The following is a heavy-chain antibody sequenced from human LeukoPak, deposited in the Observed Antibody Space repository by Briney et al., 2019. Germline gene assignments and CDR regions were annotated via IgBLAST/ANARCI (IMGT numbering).Heavy chain of an antibody. CDR1: GFSFSSHG. D-gene: IGHD2-8*01. Sequence: GGSLRLSCAASGFSFSSHGMHWVRQAPGKGLEWLAVIGSDGSRGSYADSVRGRLTISRDNSKNMLFLQVNSLRVEDSAVYFCARDDTLPDNGLDAWGQGTMVTVSS. J-gene: IGHJ3*01. CDR3: ARDDTLPDNGLDA. CDR2: IGSDGSRG. V-gene: IGHV3-33*01.